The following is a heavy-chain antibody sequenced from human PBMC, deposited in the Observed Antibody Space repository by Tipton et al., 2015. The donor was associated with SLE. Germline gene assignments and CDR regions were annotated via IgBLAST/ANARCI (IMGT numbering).Heavy chain of an antibody. V-gene: IGHV3-23*01. Sequence: SLRLSCAASGFTLSSYAMSWVRQAPGKGLEWVSAISGSGGSTYYADSVKGRFTISRDNSKNTLYLQMNNLRAEDTAVYYCAKEVAVAGLSFDYWGQGTLVTVSS. CDR3: AKEVAVAGLSFDY. CDR2: ISGSGGST. J-gene: IGHJ4*02. CDR1: GFTLSSYA. D-gene: IGHD6-19*01.